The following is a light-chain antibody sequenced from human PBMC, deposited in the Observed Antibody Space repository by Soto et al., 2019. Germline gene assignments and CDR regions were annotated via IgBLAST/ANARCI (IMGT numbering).Light chain of an antibody. CDR3: CSYATGSVYV. CDR1: SSDVGGYNY. V-gene: IGLV2-14*01. Sequence: QSVLTQPASVSGSPGQSITISCTGTSSDVGGYNYASWYQQHPGKVPKLMMFDVNNRPSGVSNRFSGSKSGNTASLTISGLQAEDEADYFCCSYATGSVYVFGTGTKVTVL. CDR2: DVN. J-gene: IGLJ1*01.